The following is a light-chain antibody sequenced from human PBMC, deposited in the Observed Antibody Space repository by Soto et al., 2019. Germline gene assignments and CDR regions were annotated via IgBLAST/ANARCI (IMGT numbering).Light chain of an antibody. CDR2: DVT. J-gene: IGLJ1*01. Sequence: QSALTQPRSVSGSPGQSVTIFCTGTSSDVGGYNHVSWYQQHPGKAPKVMIYDVTKRPSGVPDRFSGSKSDNTASLTISGLQAEDEADYYCCSYAGSYVYVFGSGTKLTVL. CDR3: CSYAGSYVYV. V-gene: IGLV2-11*01. CDR1: SSDVGGYNH.